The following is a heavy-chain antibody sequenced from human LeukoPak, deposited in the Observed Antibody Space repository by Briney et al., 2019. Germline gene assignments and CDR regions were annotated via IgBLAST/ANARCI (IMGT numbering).Heavy chain of an antibody. D-gene: IGHD3-22*01. J-gene: IGHJ6*03. V-gene: IGHV3-48*01. CDR2: ISSSSGTL. CDR3: ARGVVTYYYYYMDV. Sequence: GGSLRLSCTASGFSFNRYTMSWVRQAPGKGLEWISYISSSSGTLRYADSVKGRITISRDNAKNSVYLQMNSLRAEDTAVYYCARGVVTYYYYYMDVWGKGTTVTVSS. CDR1: GFSFNRYT.